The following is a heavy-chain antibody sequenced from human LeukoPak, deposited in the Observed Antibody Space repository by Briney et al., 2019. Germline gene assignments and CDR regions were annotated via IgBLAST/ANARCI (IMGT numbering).Heavy chain of an antibody. V-gene: IGHV3-30*18. J-gene: IGHJ4*02. D-gene: IGHD5-12*01. CDR2: ISYDGSNK. Sequence: PGGSLRLSCAASGFTFSSYGMHWVRQAPGKGLEWVAVISYDGSNKYYADSVKGRFTISGDNSKNTLYLQMSSLRAEDTAVYYCAKDREWLQLQAGYFDYWGQGTLVTVSS. CDR3: AKDREWLQLQAGYFDY. CDR1: GFTFSSYG.